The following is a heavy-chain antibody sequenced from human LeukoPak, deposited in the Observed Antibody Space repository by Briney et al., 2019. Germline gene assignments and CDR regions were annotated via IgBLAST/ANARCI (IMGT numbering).Heavy chain of an antibody. J-gene: IGHJ4*02. Sequence: SETLSLTCTVSGGSISSYYWSWIRQPAGKGLEWIGRIYISGSTNYNPSPKSRVTMSVDTSKNQFSLKLSSVTAADTAVYYCARTWQWLPFDYWGQGTLVTVSS. CDR2: IYISGST. CDR1: GGSISSYY. D-gene: IGHD6-19*01. V-gene: IGHV4-4*07. CDR3: ARTWQWLPFDY.